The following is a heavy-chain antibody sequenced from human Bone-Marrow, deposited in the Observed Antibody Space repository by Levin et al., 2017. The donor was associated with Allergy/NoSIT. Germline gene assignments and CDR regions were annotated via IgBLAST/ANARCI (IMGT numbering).Heavy chain of an antibody. CDR1: GGAFASYP. Sequence: SVKVSCKASGGAFASYPFSWVRQAPGQGLEWMGRIIPVPGDADYAQRFQGRVTFTADKSTTTVYMELSSLRSDDTAIYYCAVGYSSGWYYYYMDVWGNGTTVTVSS. V-gene: IGHV1-69*02. CDR2: IIPVPGDA. J-gene: IGHJ6*03. D-gene: IGHD6-19*01. CDR3: AVGYSSGWYYYYMDV.